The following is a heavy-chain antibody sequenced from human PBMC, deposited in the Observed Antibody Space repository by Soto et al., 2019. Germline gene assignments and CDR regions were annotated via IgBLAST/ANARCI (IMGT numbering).Heavy chain of an antibody. CDR2: INPDNGNT. CDR3: ARGIATGQPDP. CDR1: GYTFTRYT. D-gene: IGHD2-15*01. Sequence: QVQLVQSGAEVKKPGASVKISCKASGYTFTRYTMNWVRQAPGQRLEWMGWINPDNGNTKSSQKFQDRVIITRDTSASTAYMDLSSLRSEDTAVYYCARGIATGQPDPWGQGTLLTVSS. J-gene: IGHJ5*02. V-gene: IGHV1-3*01.